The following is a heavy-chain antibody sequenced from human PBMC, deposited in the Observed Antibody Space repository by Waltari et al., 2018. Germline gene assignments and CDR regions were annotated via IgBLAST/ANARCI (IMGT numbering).Heavy chain of an antibody. Sequence: EVQLVESGGGLVQPGGSLRLSCAASGFTFSSYWMSWVRQAPGKGLEWVANIKQDGSEKYYVDSVNGRFTISRDNAKNSLYLQMNSLRAEDTAVYYCARGKVHDFWSGYYAWGQGTLVTVSS. CDR1: GFTFSSYW. D-gene: IGHD3-3*01. J-gene: IGHJ5*02. V-gene: IGHV3-7*04. CDR2: IKQDGSEK. CDR3: ARGKVHDFWSGYYA.